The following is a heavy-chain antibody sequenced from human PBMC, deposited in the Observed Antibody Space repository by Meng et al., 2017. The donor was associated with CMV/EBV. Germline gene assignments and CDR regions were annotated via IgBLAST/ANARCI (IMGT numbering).Heavy chain of an antibody. Sequence: ASVKVSCKASGYTFTGYYMHWVRQAPGQGLEWMGWINPNSGGTNYAQKFQGRVTMTRDTSISTAYMELSRLRSDDTAVYYCARVREHSSSSEFDYWGQGTLVTVSS. CDR3: ARVREHSSSSEFDY. D-gene: IGHD6-6*01. J-gene: IGHJ4*02. CDR1: GYTFTGYY. V-gene: IGHV1-2*02. CDR2: INPNSGGT.